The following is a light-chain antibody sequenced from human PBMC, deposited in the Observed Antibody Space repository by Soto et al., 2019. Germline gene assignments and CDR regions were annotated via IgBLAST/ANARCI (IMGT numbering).Light chain of an antibody. CDR2: GAS. Sequence: EIVLTQSPGTLSLAPGERATLSFRASQSVSGSYLAWYQQRPGQAPRLLIYGASSRATGIPDRFSGSGSGTDFTLTISRLEPEDFAVFYCQQYATSPTFGQGTRLEIK. CDR3: QQYATSPT. V-gene: IGKV3-20*01. CDR1: QSVSGSY. J-gene: IGKJ5*01.